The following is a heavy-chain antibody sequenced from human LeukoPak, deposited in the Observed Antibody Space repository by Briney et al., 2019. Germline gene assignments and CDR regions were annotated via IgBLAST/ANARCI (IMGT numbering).Heavy chain of an antibody. D-gene: IGHD3-16*02. CDR1: GFTFSSYW. Sequence: PGGSLRLSCAASGFTFSSYWMHRVRQAPGKGLVWVSRINSDGSSTSYADSVKGRFTISRDNSKNTLYLQMNSLRAEDTAVYYCANGAITFGGVIVASDYWGQGTLVTVSS. CDR3: ANGAITFGGVIVASDY. J-gene: IGHJ4*02. CDR2: INSDGSST. V-gene: IGHV3-74*01.